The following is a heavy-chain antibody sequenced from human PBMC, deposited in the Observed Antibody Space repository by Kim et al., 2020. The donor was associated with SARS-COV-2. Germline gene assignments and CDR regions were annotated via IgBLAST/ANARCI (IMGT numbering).Heavy chain of an antibody. CDR2: ISNDGTSK. CDR1: GFTFSVYT. CDR3: AREVYYDILTGTLGLDP. Sequence: GGSLRLSCAATGFTFSVYTMHWVRQAPGKGLEWVAVISNDGTSKYYGDSVKGRFTISRDNSKNTLYLQMNNMRVDDMAVYYCAREVYYDILTGTLGLDPWGQGTLVTVSS. V-gene: IGHV3-33*05. D-gene: IGHD3-9*01. J-gene: IGHJ5*02.